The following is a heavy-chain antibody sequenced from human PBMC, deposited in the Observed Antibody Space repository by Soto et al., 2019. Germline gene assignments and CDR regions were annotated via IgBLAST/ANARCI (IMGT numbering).Heavy chain of an antibody. CDR1: GGSISSGGYY. J-gene: IGHJ5*02. V-gene: IGHV4-31*03. Sequence: QVQLQESGPGLVKPSQTLSLTCTVSGGSISSGGYYWSXIRQHPGKGLEWIGYIYYSGSTYYNPYLKSRVTMAVDTSKNXFXLXLGSVPXXXXXXXXXXXXRVRGVYKGFDPWGQGTLVTVSS. D-gene: IGHD3-10*01. CDR2: IYYSGST. CDR3: XXXXRVRGVYKGFDP.